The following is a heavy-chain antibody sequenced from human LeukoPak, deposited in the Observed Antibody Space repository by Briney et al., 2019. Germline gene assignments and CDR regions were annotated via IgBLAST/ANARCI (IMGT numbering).Heavy chain of an antibody. Sequence: ASVKVSCKASGYTFTGYYMHWVRQAPGQGLEWMGIINPSGGSTSYAQKFQGRVTMTRDTSTSTVYMELSSLRSEDTAVYYCARDTRSPGFDYWGQGTLVTVSS. J-gene: IGHJ4*02. V-gene: IGHV1-46*01. CDR3: ARDTRSPGFDY. CDR1: GYTFTGYY. CDR2: INPSGGST. D-gene: IGHD1-1*01.